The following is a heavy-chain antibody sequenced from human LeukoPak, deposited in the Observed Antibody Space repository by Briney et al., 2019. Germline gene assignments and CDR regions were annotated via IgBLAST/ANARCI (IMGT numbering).Heavy chain of an antibody. V-gene: IGHV3-30*02. CDR3: AKGLMRDRWFGES. Sequence: GGSLRLSCAASGFTFSYYGMHWVRQAPGKGLEWVAFIRYDGNDKFYAEAVKGRFTISRDTSRNTLYLQMNRPRPEDTAVYYCAKGLMRDRWFGESWGQGTLVTVSS. J-gene: IGHJ5*02. CDR1: GFTFSYYG. D-gene: IGHD3-10*01. CDR2: IRYDGNDK.